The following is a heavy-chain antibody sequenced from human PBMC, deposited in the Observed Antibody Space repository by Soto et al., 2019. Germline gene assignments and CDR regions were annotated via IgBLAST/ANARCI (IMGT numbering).Heavy chain of an antibody. Sequence: ASVKVSCKVSGYTLTELSMHWVRQAPGKGLEWMGGFDPEDGETIYAQKFQGRVTMTEDTSTDTAYMELSSLRSEDTAVYYCATVYCGGDCYSLDLDYWGQGTLVTVSS. CDR1: GYTLTELS. CDR2: FDPEDGET. CDR3: ATVYCGGDCYSLDLDY. D-gene: IGHD2-21*02. V-gene: IGHV1-24*01. J-gene: IGHJ4*02.